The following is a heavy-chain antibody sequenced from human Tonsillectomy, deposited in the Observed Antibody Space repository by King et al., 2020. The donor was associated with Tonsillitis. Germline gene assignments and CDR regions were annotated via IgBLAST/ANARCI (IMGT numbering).Heavy chain of an antibody. V-gene: IGHV3-7*03. Sequence: VQLVESGGGLVQPGGSLRLSCAASGFTSSAYWMSWARQAPGKGLEWVANIKEDGSEQYYVDSVRGRFTISRDNAKNLLYLQMNNLRAEDTAVYYCARDPHYGGQGTLVTVSS. CDR2: IKEDGSEQ. CDR3: ARDPHY. J-gene: IGHJ4*02. CDR1: GFTSSAYW.